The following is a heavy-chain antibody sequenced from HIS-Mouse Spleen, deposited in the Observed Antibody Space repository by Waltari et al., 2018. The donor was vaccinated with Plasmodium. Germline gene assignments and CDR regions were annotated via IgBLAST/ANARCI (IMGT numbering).Heavy chain of an antibody. CDR3: AKDRRSSSWYVDY. CDR2: ISYDGSNK. D-gene: IGHD6-13*01. J-gene: IGHJ4*02. V-gene: IGHV3-30*18. Sequence: QVQLVESGGGVVQPGRSLRLSCAASGFTFSSLGMHWVRQAPGKGLEWVAVISYDGSNKYYADSVKGRFTISRDNSKNTLYLQMNSLRAEDTAVYYCAKDRRSSSWYVDYWGQGTLVTVSS. CDR1: GFTFSSLG.